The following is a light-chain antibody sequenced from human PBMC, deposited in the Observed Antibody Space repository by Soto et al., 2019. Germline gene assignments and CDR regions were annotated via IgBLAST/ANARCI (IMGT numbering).Light chain of an antibody. CDR3: NSYTSASTPLV. Sequence: QSALTQPASVSGSPGQSITISCTGTGSDVGGYNYVSWYQQHPGKAPKVMIYDVSNRPSGVSNRFSGSKSGNTASLTISGLQAEDEADYYCNSYTSASTPLVYGGGTKLTVL. J-gene: IGLJ2*01. CDR1: GSDVGGYNY. V-gene: IGLV2-14*01. CDR2: DVS.